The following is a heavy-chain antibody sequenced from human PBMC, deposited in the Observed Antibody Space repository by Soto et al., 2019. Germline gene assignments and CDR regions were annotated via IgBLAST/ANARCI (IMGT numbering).Heavy chain of an antibody. D-gene: IGHD6-13*01. V-gene: IGHV2-5*02. CDR1: GLSLSTSGVG. Sequence: QITLKESGPTLVKPTQTLTLTCTFSGLSLSTSGVGVGWIRQPPGKALEWLALIYWADDKLYSPSLKSRLTITKDTSKNQVVLTMTNMDPVDTATYYCAHEVAARGYFDYWGQGTLVTVSS. J-gene: IGHJ4*02. CDR2: IYWADDK. CDR3: AHEVAARGYFDY.